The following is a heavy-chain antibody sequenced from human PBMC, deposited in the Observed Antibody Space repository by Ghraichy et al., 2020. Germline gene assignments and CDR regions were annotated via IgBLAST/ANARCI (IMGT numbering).Heavy chain of an antibody. CDR1: GYSFTSFY. Sequence: SVKVSCKASGYSFTSFYIHCVRQAPGQGLEWMGIIDPSGGGTNYAQKFQGRVTMTRDTPTTTVYMELNSLTSDDTAVYYCARLKGGNSGWFDPWGQGTLVTGSS. D-gene: IGHD4-23*01. CDR2: IDPSGGGT. V-gene: IGHV1-46*01. CDR3: ARLKGGNSGWFDP. J-gene: IGHJ5*02.